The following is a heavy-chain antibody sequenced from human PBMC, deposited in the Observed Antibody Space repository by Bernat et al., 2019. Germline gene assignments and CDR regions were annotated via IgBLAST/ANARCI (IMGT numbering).Heavy chain of an antibody. CDR3: ARDPDYGGYSYFES. CDR1: GFTFSTYW. CDR2: ISGDGSRT. V-gene: IGHV3-74*01. J-gene: IGHJ4*02. Sequence: EVQLVESGGGLVQPGGSLRLSCAASGFTFSTYWMHWVRQVSGKGLEWVSRISGDGSRTTYADSVKGRFTISRDNAKNTLSLQMNSLRAEDMAVYYCARDPDYGGYSYFESWGQGTLVTVSS. D-gene: IGHD4-23*01.